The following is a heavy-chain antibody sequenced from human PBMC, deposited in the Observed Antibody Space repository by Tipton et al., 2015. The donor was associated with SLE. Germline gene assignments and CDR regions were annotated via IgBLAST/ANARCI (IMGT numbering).Heavy chain of an antibody. CDR2: IRSKAFGGTI. D-gene: IGHD2-15*01. V-gene: IGHV3-49*04. CDR3: TRARGCSGGSCYRALDY. J-gene: IGHJ4*02. CDR1: GFTLAEFG. Sequence: SLRLSCTASGFTLAEFGLSWVRQTPGRGLAWGGFIRSKAFGGTIEYAASVKGRFAISRDDSKSIAYPQMNSLKSEDTAVYYCTRARGCSGGSCYRALDYWGQGTLVTVSS.